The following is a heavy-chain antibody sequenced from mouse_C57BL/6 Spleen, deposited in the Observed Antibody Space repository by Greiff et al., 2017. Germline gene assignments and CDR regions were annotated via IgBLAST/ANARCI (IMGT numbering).Heavy chain of an antibody. D-gene: IGHD1-1*01. J-gene: IGHJ2*01. CDR3: ARGVYYGSLDY. CDR2: IWSGGST. V-gene: IGHV2-2*01. Sequence: VKLVESGPGLVQPSQSLSITCTVSGFSLTSYGVHWVRQSPGKGLEWLGVIWSGGSTDYNAAFISRLSISKDNSKSQVFFKMNSLQADDTAIYYCARGVYYGSLDYWGQGTTLTVSS. CDR1: GFSLTSYG.